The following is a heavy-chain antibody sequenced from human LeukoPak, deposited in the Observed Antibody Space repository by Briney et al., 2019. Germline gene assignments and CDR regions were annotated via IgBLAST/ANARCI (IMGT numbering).Heavy chain of an antibody. CDR2: TGTTGDT. Sequence: GGSLRLSCGASGFTFSSYDMHWVRQATGKGLEWVSATGTTGDTYYLGSVKGRFTISRENAKNSLYLQMNSLRAGDTAVYYCARVRGALYINWGQGTLVTVSS. J-gene: IGHJ4*02. CDR1: GFTFSSYD. CDR3: ARVRGALYIN. V-gene: IGHV3-13*01. D-gene: IGHD6-25*01.